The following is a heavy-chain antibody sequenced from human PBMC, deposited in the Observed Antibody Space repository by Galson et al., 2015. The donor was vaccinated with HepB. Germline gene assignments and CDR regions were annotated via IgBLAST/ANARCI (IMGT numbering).Heavy chain of an antibody. D-gene: IGHD6-13*01. J-gene: IGHJ4*02. CDR1: GGSISSYY. Sequence: SETLSLTCTVSGGSISSYYWSWIRQPPGKGLEWIGYIYYSGSTNYNPSLKSRVTISVDTSKNQFSLKLSSVTAADTAVYYCARGKGIAAAGTTSRHSNFDYWGQGTLVTVSS. CDR2: IYYSGST. CDR3: ARGKGIAAAGTTSRHSNFDY. V-gene: IGHV4-59*01.